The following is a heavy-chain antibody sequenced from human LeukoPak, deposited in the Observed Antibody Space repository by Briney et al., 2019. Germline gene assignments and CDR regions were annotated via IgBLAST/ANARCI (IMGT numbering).Heavy chain of an antibody. CDR1: GFSFSTYS. Sequence: GGSLRLSCAASGFSFSTYSFSWVRQAPGKGLEWVSGISASGGDTFYADSVKGRFTISRDNSKNTLYLQMNSLRAEDTAVYYCAKGPTVTRYDAFDIWGQGTMVTVSS. D-gene: IGHD4-17*01. CDR3: AKGPTVTRYDAFDI. V-gene: IGHV3-23*01. CDR2: ISASGGDT. J-gene: IGHJ3*02.